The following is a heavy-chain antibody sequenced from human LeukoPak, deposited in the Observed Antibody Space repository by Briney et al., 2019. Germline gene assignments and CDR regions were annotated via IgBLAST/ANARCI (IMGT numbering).Heavy chain of an antibody. J-gene: IGHJ5*02. Sequence: GGSLRLSCAGFGFTFNSYAMTWVRQAPGKGLKWVSGISGSGGTTYYADSEKGRFTISRDNFNNTLYLQMNSMRVEDTALYFCAKGVVDYYDSSGYYPSDLWGQGTLVTVSS. D-gene: IGHD3-22*01. CDR3: AKGVVDYYDSSGYYPSDL. V-gene: IGHV3-23*01. CDR2: ISGSGGTT. CDR1: GFTFNSYA.